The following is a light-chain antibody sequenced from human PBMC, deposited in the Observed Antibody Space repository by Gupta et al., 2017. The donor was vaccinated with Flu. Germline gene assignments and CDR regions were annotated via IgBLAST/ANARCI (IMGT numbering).Light chain of an antibody. CDR1: SGSIDHNY. CDR2: EDN. CDR3: QYSHSTSPVV. Sequence: FMLTQPHSVSASPWTTVTSSCTRSSGSIDHNYVQCYQQRPGRAPTTLIYEDNESPSGAPDRFSCSTNTSSNSASLTISDQTEEDAADYYHQYSHSTSPVVFGGGTKLTVL. V-gene: IGLV6-57*03. J-gene: IGLJ2*01.